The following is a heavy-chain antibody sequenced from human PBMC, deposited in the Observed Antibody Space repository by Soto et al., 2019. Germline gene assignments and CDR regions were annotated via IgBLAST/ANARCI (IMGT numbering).Heavy chain of an antibody. J-gene: IGHJ4*02. CDR3: AREDYYGSGTYDY. Sequence: QVQLVQSGAEVKKPGASVKVSCKASGYTFTNYNINWVRQATGHGLEWMGWMNPNRGNTGYAQTFQGRVTMTGSPSISTAYMELSSLRSEDMAVYYCAREDYYGSGTYDYWGQGTLVTVSS. CDR2: MNPNRGNT. V-gene: IGHV1-8*01. CDR1: GYTFTNYN. D-gene: IGHD3-10*01.